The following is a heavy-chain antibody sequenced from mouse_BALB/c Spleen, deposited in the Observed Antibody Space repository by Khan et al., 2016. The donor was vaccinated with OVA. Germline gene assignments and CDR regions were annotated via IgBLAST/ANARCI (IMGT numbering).Heavy chain of an antibody. Sequence: EVELVESGGGLVQPGGSLKLSCAASGFTFSSYTMSWVRQTPEKRLEWVAYISHGGDYTYYPDTVKGRFTISRDNAKNTLYLPMRSLKSEDTAMYYGTRPSFNGNYQFAYWGQGTLVTVSA. CDR1: GFTFSSYT. CDR3: TRPSFNGNYQFAY. D-gene: IGHD2-1*01. CDR2: ISHGGDYT. J-gene: IGHJ3*01. V-gene: IGHV5-12-2*01.